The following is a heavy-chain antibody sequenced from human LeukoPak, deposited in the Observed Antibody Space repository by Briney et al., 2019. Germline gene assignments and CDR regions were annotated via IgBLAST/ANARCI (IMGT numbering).Heavy chain of an antibody. J-gene: IGHJ4*02. CDR3: ARGESIHYYGS. CDR2: INHSGST. Sequence: ASETLSLTCAVYGGSFSGYYWSWIRQPPGKGLEWIGEINHSGSTNYNPSLKSRVTISVDTSKNQFSLKLSSVTAADTAVYYCARGESIHYYGSWGQGTLVTVSS. CDR1: GGSFSGYY. V-gene: IGHV4-34*01. D-gene: IGHD3-10*01.